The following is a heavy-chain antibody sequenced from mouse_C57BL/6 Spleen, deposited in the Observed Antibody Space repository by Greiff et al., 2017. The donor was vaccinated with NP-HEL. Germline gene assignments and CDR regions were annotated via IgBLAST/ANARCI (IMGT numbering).Heavy chain of an antibody. CDR1: GFNIKDDY. CDR2: IDPENGDT. Sequence: EVKLLESGAELVRPGASVKLSCTASGFNIKDDYMHWVKQRPEQGLEWIGWIDPENGDTEYASKFQGKATITADTSSNTAYLQLSSLTSEDTAVCYSTSRSRLAYWGQGTLVTVSA. J-gene: IGHJ3*01. V-gene: IGHV14-4*01. CDR3: TSRSRLAY.